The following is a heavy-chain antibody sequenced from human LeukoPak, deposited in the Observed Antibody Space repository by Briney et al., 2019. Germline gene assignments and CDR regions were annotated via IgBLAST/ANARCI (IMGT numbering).Heavy chain of an antibody. J-gene: IGHJ4*02. V-gene: IGHV5-51*01. CDR3: TRQGRY. Sequence: GESLKISCKASGYSFTSYWIGWVRQMPGKGLEWMGVLYLADSRTTYSPSFQGQVTITADKSISTAYLQWSSLKASDTAMYYCTRQGRYWGQGTLVTVSS. CDR2: LYLADSRT. CDR1: GYSFTSYW.